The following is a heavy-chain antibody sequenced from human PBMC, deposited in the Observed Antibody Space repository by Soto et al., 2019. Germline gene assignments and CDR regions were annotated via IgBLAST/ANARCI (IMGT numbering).Heavy chain of an antibody. Sequence: SETLSLTXTVSGGSISSYYWSWIRQPAGKGLEWIGRIYTSGSTNYNPSLKSRVTMSVDTSKNQFSLKLSSVTAADTAVYYCARDLGIAVAGTRYYYYGMDVWGQGTTVTVSS. CDR1: GGSISSYY. V-gene: IGHV4-4*07. CDR3: ARDLGIAVAGTRYYYYGMDV. CDR2: IYTSGST. D-gene: IGHD6-19*01. J-gene: IGHJ6*02.